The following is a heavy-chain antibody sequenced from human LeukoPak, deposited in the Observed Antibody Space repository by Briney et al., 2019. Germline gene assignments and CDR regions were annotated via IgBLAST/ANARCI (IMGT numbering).Heavy chain of an antibody. Sequence: LPGGSLRLSCAASGFTFSSHSMNWVRQAPGKGLGWVSYISSSSSTIYYADSVKGRFTISRDNFQNTLYLQMNSLRAEDTAVYYCASHTIRGYGSGLYMDYYYGMNVWGQGTTVTVSS. J-gene: IGHJ6*02. CDR1: GFTFSSHS. CDR3: ASHTIRGYGSGLYMDYYYGMNV. V-gene: IGHV3-48*01. CDR2: ISSSSSTI. D-gene: IGHD6-19*01.